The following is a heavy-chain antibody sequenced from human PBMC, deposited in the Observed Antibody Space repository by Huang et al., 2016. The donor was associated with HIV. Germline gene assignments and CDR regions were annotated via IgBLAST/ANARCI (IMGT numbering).Heavy chain of an antibody. Sequence: QITLKESGPTLVKPTQTLTLTFSFSGFSLTASGVGVAWIRQPPGPALAWLALIYWTDDKTDSSSLRSRLTSTQDSYNNQAVLTVANMDPVDTATYFCAYTNYYDSSGSPFGFWGPGTLVTVSS. CDR2: IYWTDDK. J-gene: IGHJ4*02. D-gene: IGHD3-22*01. CDR1: GFSLTASGVG. V-gene: IGHV2-5*01. CDR3: AYTNYYDSSGSPFGF.